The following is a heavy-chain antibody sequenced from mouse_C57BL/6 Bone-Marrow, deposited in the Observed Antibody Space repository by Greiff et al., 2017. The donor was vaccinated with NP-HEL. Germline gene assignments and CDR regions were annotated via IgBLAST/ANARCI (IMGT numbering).Heavy chain of an antibody. J-gene: IGHJ2*01. V-gene: IGHV1-50*01. Sequence: QVQLKQPGAELVKPGASVKLSCKASGYTFTSYWMQWVKQRPGQGLEWIGEIDPSDSYTNYNQKFKGKATLTVDTSSSTAYMQLSSLTSEDSAVYYCARQGRGDFDYWGQGTTLTVSS. CDR3: ARQGRGDFDY. CDR1: GYTFTSYW. D-gene: IGHD1-1*01. CDR2: IDPSDSYT.